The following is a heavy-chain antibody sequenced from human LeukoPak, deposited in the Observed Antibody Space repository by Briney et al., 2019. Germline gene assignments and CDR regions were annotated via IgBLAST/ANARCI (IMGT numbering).Heavy chain of an antibody. CDR1: GFTFSRYW. J-gene: IGHJ4*02. Sequence: GGSLRLSCAASGFTFSRYWMHWVRQAPGKGLVWVSRINEGGSTTSYADSVKGRFTISRDIVKNTLYLQMNGLRAEDTAVYYCARGGLEPVDYWGQGTLVTASS. V-gene: IGHV3-74*01. CDR2: INEGGSTT. D-gene: IGHD1-14*01. CDR3: ARGGLEPVDY.